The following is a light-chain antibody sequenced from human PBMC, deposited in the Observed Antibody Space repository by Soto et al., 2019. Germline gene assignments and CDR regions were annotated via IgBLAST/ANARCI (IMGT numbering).Light chain of an antibody. CDR3: QHRYNWLIT. CDR2: DAS. Sequence: EIVMTQSPATLAVFSGEKGTPPCRASQSVSSNLAWYQQKPGQAPRLLIYDASNRATGIPARFSGSGSGTDFTLTISSLEPEDFAVYYCQHRYNWLITFGQGTRLEIK. V-gene: IGKV3-11*01. J-gene: IGKJ5*01. CDR1: QSVSSN.